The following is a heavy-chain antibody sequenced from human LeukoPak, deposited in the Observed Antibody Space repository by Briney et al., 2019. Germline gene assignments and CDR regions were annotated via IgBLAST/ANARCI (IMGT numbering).Heavy chain of an antibody. D-gene: IGHD3-3*01. Sequence: SETLSLTCTVSGGSISSGGYYWSWIRQPPGTGLEWIGYIYHSGSTYYNPSLKSRVTISVDRSKNQFSLKLSSVTAADTAVYYCARGKFRFWSGYPTLDYWGQGTLVTVSS. V-gene: IGHV4-30-2*01. CDR2: IYHSGST. CDR3: ARGKFRFWSGYPTLDY. J-gene: IGHJ4*02. CDR1: GGSISSGGYY.